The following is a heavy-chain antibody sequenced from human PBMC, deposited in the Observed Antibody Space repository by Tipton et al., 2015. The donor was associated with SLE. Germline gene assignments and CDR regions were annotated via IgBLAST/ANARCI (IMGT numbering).Heavy chain of an antibody. CDR3: ARDNLWNRGYYFGGGEDYYYYYMDV. D-gene: IGHD3-3*01. J-gene: IGHJ6*03. CDR1: GGSFSGYY. Sequence: TLSLTCAVYGGSFSGYYWSWIRQPPGKGLEWIGSIYYSGSTYYNPSLKSRVTISVDTSKNQFSLKLSSVTAADTAVYYCARDNLWNRGYYFGGGEDYYYYYMDVWGKGTTVTVSS. CDR2: IYYSGST. V-gene: IGHV4-34*01.